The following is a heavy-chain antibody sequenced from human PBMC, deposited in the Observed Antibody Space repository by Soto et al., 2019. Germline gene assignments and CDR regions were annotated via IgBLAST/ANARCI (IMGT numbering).Heavy chain of an antibody. CDR2: IYHSGST. Sequence: SETLSLTCAVSGGSISSSNWWSWVRQPPGKGLEWIGEIYHSGSTNYNPSLKSRVTISVDKSKNQFSLKLSSVTAADTAVYYCARGARQGIAAAGSWFDPWGQGTLVTVSS. V-gene: IGHV4-4*02. J-gene: IGHJ5*01. CDR3: ARGARQGIAAAGSWFDP. D-gene: IGHD6-13*01. CDR1: GGSISSSNW.